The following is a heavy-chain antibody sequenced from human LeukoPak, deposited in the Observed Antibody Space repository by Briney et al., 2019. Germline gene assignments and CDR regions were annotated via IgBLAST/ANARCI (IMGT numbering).Heavy chain of an antibody. V-gene: IGHV1-69*05. Sequence: ASVKVSCKASGGTFSSYAISWVRQAPGQGLEWMGGIIPIFGTANYAQKFQGRVTITTDESTSTAYMELNSMRAEDTAVYYCARTGPDPLLIDYGGNSGGGPRGRYFDYWGQGTLVTVSS. D-gene: IGHD4-23*01. J-gene: IGHJ4*02. CDR3: ARTGPDPLLIDYGGNSGGGPRGRYFDY. CDR1: GGTFSSYA. CDR2: IIPIFGTA.